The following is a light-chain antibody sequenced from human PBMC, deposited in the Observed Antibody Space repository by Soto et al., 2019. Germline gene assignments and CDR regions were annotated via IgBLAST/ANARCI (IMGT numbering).Light chain of an antibody. Sequence: EIVLTQSPGTLSLSPGERATLSCRASHSVNTNYLAWYQQKPGQAPRLLIYGASSRATGIPDRFSGSGSGTDFTLTITRLEPEDFAVYYCKQYGTSRTFGLGTKVDSK. CDR2: GAS. CDR3: KQYGTSRT. V-gene: IGKV3-20*01. J-gene: IGKJ1*01. CDR1: HSVNTNY.